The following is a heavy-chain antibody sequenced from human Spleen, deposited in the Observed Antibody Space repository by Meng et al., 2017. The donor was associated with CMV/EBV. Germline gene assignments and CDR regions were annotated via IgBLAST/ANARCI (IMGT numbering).Heavy chain of an antibody. V-gene: IGHV4-34*01. D-gene: IGHD2-15*01. CDR3: ARESRYCSGGSCYPDY. CDR2: INHSGST. CDR1: GGSFSGYY. Sequence: QGQLQRWGAELLKPSETLSLTCAVYGGSFSGYYWSWIRQPPGKGLEWIGEINHSGSTNYNPSLKSRVTISVDTSKNQFSLKLSSVTAADTAVYYCARESRYCSGGSCYPDYWGQGTLVTVSS. J-gene: IGHJ4*02.